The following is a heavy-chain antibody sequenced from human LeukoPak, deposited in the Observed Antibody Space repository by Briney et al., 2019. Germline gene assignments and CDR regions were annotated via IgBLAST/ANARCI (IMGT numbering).Heavy chain of an antibody. V-gene: IGHV3-66*01. D-gene: IGHD2-15*01. CDR2: IFSGGGT. J-gene: IGHJ3*02. CDR1: GFTVSSSY. Sequence: GGSLRLSCAASGFTVSSSYMDWVRQAPGQGLEWVSLIFSGGGTYYADSVKGRFTISRDNSKNTLFLQMNSLRAEDTAVYYCARGGVVYPDSFDIWGRGTMVTVSS. CDR3: ARGGVVYPDSFDI.